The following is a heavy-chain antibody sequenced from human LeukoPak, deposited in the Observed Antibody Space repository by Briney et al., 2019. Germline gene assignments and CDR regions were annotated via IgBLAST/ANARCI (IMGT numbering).Heavy chain of an antibody. CDR2: ISGSGGST. V-gene: IGHV3-23*01. J-gene: IGHJ1*01. D-gene: IGHD2-15*01. CDR1: GFTFSSYA. Sequence: GGSLRLSCAASGFTFSSYAMSWVRRAPGKGLEWVSAISGSGGSTYYADSVKGRFTISRDNSKNTLYLQMNSLRAEDTAVYYCSYCSGGSCYSEYFQHWGQGTLVTVSS. CDR3: SYCSGGSCYSEYFQH.